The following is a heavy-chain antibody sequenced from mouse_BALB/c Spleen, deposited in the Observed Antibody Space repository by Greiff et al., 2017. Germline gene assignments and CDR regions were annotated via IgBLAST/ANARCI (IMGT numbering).Heavy chain of an antibody. CDR2: ISSGGST. J-gene: IGHJ3*01. D-gene: IGHD1-2*01. CDR3: AILHYCSYGNPDWFAY. CDR1: GFTFSSYA. Sequence: EVKVVESGGGLVKPGGSLKLSCAASGFTFSSYAMSWVRQTPEKRLEWVASISSGGSTYYPDSVKGRFTISRDNARNILYLQMSSLRSEDTAMYYCAILHYCSYGNPDWFAYWGQGTLVTVSA. V-gene: IGHV5-6-5*01.